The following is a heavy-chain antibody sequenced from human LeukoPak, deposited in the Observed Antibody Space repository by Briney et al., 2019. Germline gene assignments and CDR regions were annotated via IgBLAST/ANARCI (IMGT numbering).Heavy chain of an antibody. CDR1: GFTVSSNY. CDR3: ARGPYGDYYFDY. V-gene: IGHV3-53*01. Sequence: GGSLRLSCAASGFTVSSNYMNWVRQAPGKGLEWVSVIYSSGSTYYADSVKGRFTISRDNSKNTLYLQMNSLRAEDTAVYYCARGPYGDYYFDYWGQGTLVTVSS. CDR2: IYSSGST. D-gene: IGHD4-17*01. J-gene: IGHJ4*02.